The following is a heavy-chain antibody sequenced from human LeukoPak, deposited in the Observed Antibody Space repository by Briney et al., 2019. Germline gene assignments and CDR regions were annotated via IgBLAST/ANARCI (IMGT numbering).Heavy chain of an antibody. CDR3: ARDHGDDAFDI. Sequence: ASVNVACKASVYTFTNYYIHWVRQAPGQGLEWMGWINSNRGGTNYAQKFQGRVTMTRDTSISTAYMELRSVRSDDTAVYYCARDHGDDAFDIWGPGTMVTVSS. CDR2: INSNRGGT. D-gene: IGHD3-3*01. CDR1: VYTFTNYY. J-gene: IGHJ3*02. V-gene: IGHV1-2*02.